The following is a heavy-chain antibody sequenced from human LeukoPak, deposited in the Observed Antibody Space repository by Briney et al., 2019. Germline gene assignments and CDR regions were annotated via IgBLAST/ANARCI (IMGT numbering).Heavy chain of an antibody. CDR1: GYTLTELS. V-gene: IGHV1-24*01. D-gene: IGHD6-13*01. J-gene: IGHJ4*02. Sequence: ASVKVSCKVSGYTLTELSMHWVRQAPGKGLEWMGGFDPEDGETIYAQKFQGRVTMTRDTSISTAYMELSRLRSDDTAVYYCARSSSWYWDYWGQGTLVTVSS. CDR3: ARSSSWYWDY. CDR2: FDPEDGET.